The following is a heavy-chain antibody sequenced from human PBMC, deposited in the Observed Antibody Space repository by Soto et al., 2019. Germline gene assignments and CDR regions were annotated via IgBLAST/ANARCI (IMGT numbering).Heavy chain of an antibody. J-gene: IGHJ6*02. CDR3: ARPDEGGYSSNHHYYYALYV. CDR2: IIPIFDIT. Sequence: QVQLVQSGAEVKKPGSSVKVSCKASGGTFRSYSISWVRQAPGQGLEWMGGIIPIFDITNYAQKFLGRVTITADDSTSTAYKELSSLGSDDTAVYYCARPDEGGYSSNHHYYYALYVWGQGTTVTV. D-gene: IGHD3-22*01. CDR1: GGTFRSYS. V-gene: IGHV1-69*01.